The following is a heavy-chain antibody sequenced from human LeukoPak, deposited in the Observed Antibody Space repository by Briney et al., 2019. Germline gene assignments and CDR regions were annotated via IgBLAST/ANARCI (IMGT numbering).Heavy chain of an antibody. Sequence: PGGSLRLSCAASGFTFSSYAMSWVRQAPGKGLEWVSAISGSGGSTYYADSVKGRFTISRDNSKNTLYLQMNSLRAEDTVVYYCAKDPALRVAVVVVAAKREGYWGQGTLVTVSS. CDR1: GFTFSSYA. CDR3: AKDPALRVAVVVVAAKREGY. J-gene: IGHJ4*02. D-gene: IGHD2-15*01. V-gene: IGHV3-23*01. CDR2: ISGSGGST.